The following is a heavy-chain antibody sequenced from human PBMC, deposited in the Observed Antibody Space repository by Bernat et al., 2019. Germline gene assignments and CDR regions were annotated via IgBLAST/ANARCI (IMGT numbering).Heavy chain of an antibody. Sequence: EVQLLESGGGLVQPGGSLRLSCAGSGFTFSSYAMSWVRQAPGKGLEWVSTISSSGGSKYYADSVKGRFTISRDNSKNTLYLQMNSLRAEDTAVYYCARDYYDSSGYYWGYYYYGMDVWGQGTTVTVSS. J-gene: IGHJ6*02. V-gene: IGHV3-23*01. D-gene: IGHD3-22*01. CDR1: GFTFSSYA. CDR2: ISSSGGSK. CDR3: ARDYYDSSGYYWGYYYYGMDV.